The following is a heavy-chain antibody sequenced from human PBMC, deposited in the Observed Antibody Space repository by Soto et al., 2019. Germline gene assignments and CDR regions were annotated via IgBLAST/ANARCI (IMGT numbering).Heavy chain of an antibody. V-gene: IGHV3-33*01. CDR3: ARAFCTNGVCYYFFDY. CDR2: IYYDGSNR. D-gene: IGHD2-8*01. CDR1: GFTFGTYA. J-gene: IGHJ4*01. Sequence: QVQLVESGGGVVQPGGSLRLSCAASGFTFGTYAMHWVRQAPGKGLEWVAVIYYDGSNRYYGDAVKGRFTISRDNSKSTLYLQMSSLRAEDTAVYYCARAFCTNGVCYYFFDYWGHGTLVTVCS.